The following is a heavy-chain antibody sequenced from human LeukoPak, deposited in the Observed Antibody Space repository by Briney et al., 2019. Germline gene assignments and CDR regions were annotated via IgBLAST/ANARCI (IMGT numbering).Heavy chain of an antibody. CDR1: GFTFSSYW. CDR2: INTDGSTT. J-gene: IGHJ4*02. D-gene: IGHD1-26*01. V-gene: IGHV3-74*01. CDR3: ARNSGSNRPVDC. Sequence: GGSLRLSCAASGFTFSSYWMHWVRQAPGKGLVWISGINTDGSTTSYADSVKGRFTISRDNANNTLYLQMNSLRAEDTAVYYCARNSGSNRPVDCWGQGTLVAVSS.